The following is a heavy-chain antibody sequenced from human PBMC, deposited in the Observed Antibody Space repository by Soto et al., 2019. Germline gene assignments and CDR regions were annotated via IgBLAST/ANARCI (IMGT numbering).Heavy chain of an antibody. CDR1: SGSINSNSYY. CDR3: ARTIVRAGGVYLDV. J-gene: IGHJ6*03. V-gene: IGHV4-39*02. Sequence: SETLSLTCIVSSGSINSNSYYWGWIRQSPGRGLEWIGSMDHSGITFKNPSLEKRVTISVDVSKSHFSLSLSSVTAADTAIYYCARTIVRAGGVYLDVWGKGTTVTVSS. CDR2: MDHSGIT. D-gene: IGHD3-10*01.